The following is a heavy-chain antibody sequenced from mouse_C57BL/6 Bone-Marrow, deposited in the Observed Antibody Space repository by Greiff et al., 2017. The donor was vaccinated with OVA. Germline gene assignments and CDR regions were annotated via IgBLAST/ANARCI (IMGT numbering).Heavy chain of an antibody. V-gene: IGHV1-18*01. D-gene: IGHD2-2*01. CDR2: INPNNGGT. CDR1: GYTFTDYN. J-gene: IGHJ4*01. CDR3: ARWGGYAYSMDY. Sequence: EVQLKESGPELVKPGASVKIPCKASGYTFTDYNMDWVKQSPGKSLEWIGDINPNNGGTNYNQKFKGKATLTAEKSSSTAYMQLRSLTSEDTAVYFCARWGGYAYSMDYWGQGTSVTVSS.